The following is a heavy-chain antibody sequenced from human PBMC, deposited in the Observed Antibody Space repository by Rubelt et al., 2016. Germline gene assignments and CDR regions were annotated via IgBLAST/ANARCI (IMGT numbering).Heavy chain of an antibody. CDR3: ARRSVVVIPSFDY. CDR2: IYYSGST. CDR1: GGSISSSSYY. J-gene: IGHJ4*02. Sequence: QLQLQESGPGLVKPSETLSLTCTVSGGSISSSSYYWGWIRQPPGKGLEWIGYIYYSGSTYYNPSLKGRVTISVDTSKNQFSQKLGSVTAADTAVYYCARRSVVVIPSFDYWGQGTLVTVSS. V-gene: IGHV4-39*01. D-gene: IGHD3-22*01.